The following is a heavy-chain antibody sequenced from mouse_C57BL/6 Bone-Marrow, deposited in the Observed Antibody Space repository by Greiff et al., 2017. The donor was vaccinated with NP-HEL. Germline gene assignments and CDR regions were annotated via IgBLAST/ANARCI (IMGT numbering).Heavy chain of an antibody. Sequence: VQLQQSGAELVKPGASVKLSCKASGYTFTSYWMHWVKQRPGQGLEWIGYINPSSGYTKYNQKFKNKATLTVDKSSSTAYMQLSSLTYEDSAVYYAARDYGSSYAVDYWGQGTTVTVSS. CDR2: INPSSGYT. V-gene: IGHV1-7*01. CDR3: ARDYGSSYAVDY. D-gene: IGHD1-1*01. J-gene: IGHJ4*01. CDR1: GYTFTSYW.